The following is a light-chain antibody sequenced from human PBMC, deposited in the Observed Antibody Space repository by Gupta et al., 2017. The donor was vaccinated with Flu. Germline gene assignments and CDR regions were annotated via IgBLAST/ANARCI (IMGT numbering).Light chain of an antibody. CDR3: HQYDSAPFT. V-gene: IGKV4-1*01. CDR1: QSRSMSSDNKDN. Sequence: SLGARATIKCMSSQSRSMSSDNKDNLAWYPHKAGQTPKLVPHWSLTRAFGLPDRIRGSGSWTDFSLTISSLPAAAEALYSCHQYDSAPFTFGEGTKLEVK. CDR2: WSL. J-gene: IGKJ2*01.